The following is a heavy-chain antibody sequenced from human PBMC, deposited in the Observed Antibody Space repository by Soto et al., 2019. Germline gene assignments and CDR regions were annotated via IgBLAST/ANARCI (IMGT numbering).Heavy chain of an antibody. CDR2: MNPFSGKP. Sequence: QVQLVQSGAEVKKPGASVRVSCKASGYTFTSYDIYWVRQATGQGLEWMGWMNPFSGKPVYTQKFQDRDTMTRDTSINTAYMEMSGLRSEDTAVYYCTRGQGNHWGQGSLVTVSS. V-gene: IGHV1-8*01. CDR1: GYTFTSYD. J-gene: IGHJ4*02. CDR3: TRGQGNH.